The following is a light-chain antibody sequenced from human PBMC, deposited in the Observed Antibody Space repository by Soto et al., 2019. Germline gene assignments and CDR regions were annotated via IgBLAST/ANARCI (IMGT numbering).Light chain of an antibody. Sequence: DIVLTQTPLSSPVTLGQPASISCRASQSLVHSDGNTYLSWLQQRPGQPPRLLIYKGSNRFSGVPDRFSGSGEGTDFTLKISRVEAEDVGVYYCMQATQSTWTFGQGTKVEIK. CDR1: QSLVHSDGNTY. V-gene: IGKV2-24*01. CDR3: MQATQSTWT. J-gene: IGKJ1*01. CDR2: KGS.